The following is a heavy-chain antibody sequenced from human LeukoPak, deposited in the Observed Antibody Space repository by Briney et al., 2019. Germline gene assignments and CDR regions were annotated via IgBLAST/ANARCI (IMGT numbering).Heavy chain of an antibody. Sequence: GASVKVSCKASGGTFSSYAISWVRQAPGQGLEWMGWISAYNGNTNYAQKLQGRVTMTTDTSTSTAYMELRSLRSDDTAVYYCARERLSPRGPIQHWGQGTLVTVSS. CDR2: ISAYNGNT. CDR1: GGTFSSYA. V-gene: IGHV1-18*01. D-gene: IGHD3-10*01. J-gene: IGHJ1*01. CDR3: ARERLSPRGPIQH.